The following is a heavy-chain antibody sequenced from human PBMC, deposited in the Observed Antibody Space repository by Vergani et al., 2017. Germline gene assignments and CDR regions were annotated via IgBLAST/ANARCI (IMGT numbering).Heavy chain of an antibody. CDR3: ATTEMATIGSSPIHSPFDY. D-gene: IGHD5-24*01. CDR2: ISAYNGNT. V-gene: IGHV1-18*01. CDR1: GYTFTSYG. J-gene: IGHJ4*02. Sequence: QVQLVQSGAEVKKPGASVKVSCKASGYTFTSYGISWVRQAPGQGLEWMGWISAYNGNTNYAQKFQGRVTITTDESTSTAYMELSSLRSEDTAVYYCATTEMATIGSSPIHSPFDYWGQGTLVTVSS.